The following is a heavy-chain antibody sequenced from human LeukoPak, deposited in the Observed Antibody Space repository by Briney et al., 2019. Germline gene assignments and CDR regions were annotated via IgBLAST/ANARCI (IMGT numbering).Heavy chain of an antibody. D-gene: IGHD5-24*01. J-gene: IGHJ3*02. CDR3: ARDRDGYNDAFDI. CDR1: GGTFNNYT. CDR2: IIPIFGTA. V-gene: IGHV1-69*13. Sequence: SVKVSCKASGGTFNNYTISWVRQAPGQGLEWMGGIIPIFGTANYAQKFQGRVTITADESTSTAYMELRSLRSDDTAVYYCARDRDGYNDAFDIWGQGTMVTVSS.